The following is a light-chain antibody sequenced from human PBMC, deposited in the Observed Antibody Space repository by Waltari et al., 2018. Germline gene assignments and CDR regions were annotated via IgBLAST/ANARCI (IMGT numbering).Light chain of an antibody. Sequence: EIVLTQSPGTLSLSPGERATLSCRASQSLSSTYLAWYQQTPGQAPRLLIYGASSRATGIPDRFSGSGSGTDFTLSISRLEPEDSAVYYCQQYGRSPYTFGQGTKLEIK. V-gene: IGKV3-20*01. CDR3: QQYGRSPYT. CDR2: GAS. J-gene: IGKJ2*01. CDR1: QSLSSTY.